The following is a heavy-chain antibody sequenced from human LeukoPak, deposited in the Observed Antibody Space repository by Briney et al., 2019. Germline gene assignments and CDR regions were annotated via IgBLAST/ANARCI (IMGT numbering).Heavy chain of an antibody. CDR1: GYTFTSYY. J-gene: IGHJ4*02. D-gene: IGHD1-26*01. Sequence: APVKVSCKASGYTFTSYYMHWVRQAPGQGLEWMGIINPSGGSTSYAQKFQGRVTMTRDTSTSTVYMELSSLKSEDTAVYYCARGIGGSYYVGYYFDYWGQGTLVTVSS. CDR2: INPSGGST. CDR3: ARGIGGSYYVGYYFDY. V-gene: IGHV1-46*01.